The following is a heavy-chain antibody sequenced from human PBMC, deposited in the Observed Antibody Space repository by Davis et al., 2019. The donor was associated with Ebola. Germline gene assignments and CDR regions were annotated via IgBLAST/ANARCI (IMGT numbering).Heavy chain of an antibody. J-gene: IGHJ3*02. D-gene: IGHD6-13*01. CDR1: GYTFIGYY. Sequence: ASVKVSCKASGYTFIGYYIHWVRQAPGQGLERMGWINPHGGGTKYAQRFQDRVNLTRDMSISTAYMDLSRLKSDDTAVYYCARGRSSSRWAFDIWGQRTMVTVSS. CDR2: INPHGGGT. V-gene: IGHV1-2*02. CDR3: ARGRSSSRWAFDI.